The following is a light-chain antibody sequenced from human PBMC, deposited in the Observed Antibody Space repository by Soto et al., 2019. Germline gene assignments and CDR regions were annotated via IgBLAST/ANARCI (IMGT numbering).Light chain of an antibody. CDR2: DAS. J-gene: IGKJ3*01. CDR1: QSVSSY. Sequence: EIVVTQSPSTLSSSQGERATLSCRASQSVSSYLAWYQQKPGQAPRLLIYDASNRATGIPARFSGSGSGTDSALTISSLRPEDFAFDNCQQRRNRSSFGHGTIVDIK. CDR3: QQRRNRSS. V-gene: IGKV3-11*01.